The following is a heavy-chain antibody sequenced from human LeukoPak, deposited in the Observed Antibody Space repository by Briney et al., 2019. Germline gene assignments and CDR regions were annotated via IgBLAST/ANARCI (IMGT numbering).Heavy chain of an antibody. V-gene: IGHV3-23*01. Sequence: PGGSLRLSCAASGFTFSSYAMIWVRQPPGKGLEGVSSITGSAANTYYADSVKGRFTISRDNSKNTLYLQMNSLRAEDTAVYYCAKRYSGTSGLYNFDYWGQGTLVTVSS. J-gene: IGHJ4*02. CDR2: ITGSAANT. D-gene: IGHD1-26*01. CDR3: AKRYSGTSGLYNFDY. CDR1: GFTFSSYA.